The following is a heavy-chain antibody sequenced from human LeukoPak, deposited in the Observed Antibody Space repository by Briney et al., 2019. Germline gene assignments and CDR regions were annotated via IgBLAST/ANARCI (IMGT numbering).Heavy chain of an antibody. CDR2: IYYSGST. D-gene: IGHD3-16*01. CDR3: ARTTRKRGWGSPTHYYMDV. J-gene: IGHJ6*03. CDR1: GGSISSSSYY. V-gene: IGHV4-39*06. Sequence: KSSETLSLTCTVSGGSISSSSYYWGWIRQPPGKGLEWIGSIYYSGSTYYNPSLKSRVTISVDTSKNQFPLKLSSVTAADTAVYYCARTTRKRGWGSPTHYYMDVWGKGTTVTISS.